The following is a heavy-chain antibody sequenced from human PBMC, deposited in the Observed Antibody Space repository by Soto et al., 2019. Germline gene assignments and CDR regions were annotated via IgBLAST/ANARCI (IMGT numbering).Heavy chain of an antibody. CDR2: ISYDGSNK. D-gene: IGHD3-22*01. V-gene: IGHV3-30-3*01. J-gene: IGHJ4*02. CDR3: ARDSSYDSSGYYLGY. CDR1: GFTFSSYA. Sequence: GGSLRLSCPASGFTFSSYAMHWVRQAPGKGLEWVAVISYDGSNKYYADSVKGRFTISRDNSKNTLYLQMNSLRAEDTAVYYCARDSSYDSSGYYLGYWGQGTLVTVSS.